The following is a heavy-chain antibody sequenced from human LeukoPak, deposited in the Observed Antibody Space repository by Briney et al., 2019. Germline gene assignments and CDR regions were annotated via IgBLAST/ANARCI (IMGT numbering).Heavy chain of an antibody. D-gene: IGHD4-17*01. Sequence: TPSETLSLTCAVYGGSFSGYYWSWIRQPPGKGLEWIGEINHSGSTNYNPSLKSRVTISVDTSKNQFSLKLSSVTAADTAVYYCARGDYGDYFVRGNWFDPWGQGTLVTVSS. CDR3: ARGDYGDYFVRGNWFDP. J-gene: IGHJ5*02. CDR1: GGSFSGYY. V-gene: IGHV4-34*01. CDR2: INHSGST.